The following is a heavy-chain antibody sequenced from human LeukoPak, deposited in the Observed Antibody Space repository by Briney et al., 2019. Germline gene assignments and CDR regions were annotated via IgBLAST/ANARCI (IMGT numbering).Heavy chain of an antibody. J-gene: IGHJ4*02. CDR3: ACSYDSSGYYHDY. V-gene: IGHV3-21*01. CDR2: ISSSSSYI. D-gene: IGHD3-22*01. CDR1: GFTFSSYS. Sequence: GGSLRLSCAASGFTFSSYSMNWVRQAPGKGLEWVSSISSSSSYIYYADSAKGRFTISRDNAKNSLYLQMNSLRAEDTAVYYCACSYDSSGYYHDYWGQGTLVTVSS.